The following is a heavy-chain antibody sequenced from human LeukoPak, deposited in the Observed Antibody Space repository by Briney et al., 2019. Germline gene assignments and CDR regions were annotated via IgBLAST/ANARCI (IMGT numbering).Heavy chain of an antibody. CDR3: TKLRVDIVVVPAANGVYNWFDP. D-gene: IGHD2-2*01. CDR2: IYSGGST. CDR1: GFTVSSNY. V-gene: IGHV3-66*04. J-gene: IGHJ5*02. Sequence: GGSLRLSCAASGFTVSSNYMSWVRQAPGKGLEWVSVIYSGGSTYYADSVKGRFTISRDNSKNTLYLQMNSLRAEDTAVYYCTKLRVDIVVVPAANGVYNWFDPWGQGTLVTVSS.